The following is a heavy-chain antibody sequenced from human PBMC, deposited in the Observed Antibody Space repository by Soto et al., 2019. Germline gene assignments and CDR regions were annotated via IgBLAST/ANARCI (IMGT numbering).Heavy chain of an antibody. V-gene: IGHV3-33*01. D-gene: IGHD3-10*01. CDR1: GFTFSSYG. J-gene: IGHJ4*02. CDR3: ARDYAFGELLYPHY. CDR2: IWYDGSNK. Sequence: GGSLRLSCAASGFTFSSYGMHWVRQAPGKGLEWVAVIWYDGSNKYYADSVKGRFTISRDNSKNTLYLQMNSLRAEDTAVYYCARDYAFGELLYPHYWGQGTLVTVSS.